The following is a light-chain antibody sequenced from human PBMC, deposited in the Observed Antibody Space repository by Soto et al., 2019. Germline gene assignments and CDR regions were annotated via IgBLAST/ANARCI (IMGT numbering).Light chain of an antibody. CDR2: DAS. CDR3: HQYDNLPSIT. CDR1: QDISNY. J-gene: IGKJ5*01. V-gene: IGKV1-33*01. Sequence: DIQMTQSPSSLSASVGDRVTITCQASQDISNYLNWYQQKPGKAPKLLVYDASNLETGVPSRFSGGGSGTDFTFTISSLQPEDIATYYCHQYDNLPSITFGQGTRLEIK.